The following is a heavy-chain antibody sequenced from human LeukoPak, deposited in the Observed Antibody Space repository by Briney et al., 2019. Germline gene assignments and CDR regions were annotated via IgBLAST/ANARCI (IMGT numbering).Heavy chain of an antibody. V-gene: IGHV1-46*01. CDR3: AREILTGYYIVDY. CDR2: INPSGGST. J-gene: IGHJ4*02. CDR1: GYTFTSYY. Sequence: ASVKVSCKASGYTFTSYYMHWVRQAPGQGLEWMGIINPSGGSTSYTQKLQGRVTMTTDTSTSTAYMELRSLRSDDTAVYYCAREILTGYYIVDYWGQGTLVTVSS. D-gene: IGHD3-9*01.